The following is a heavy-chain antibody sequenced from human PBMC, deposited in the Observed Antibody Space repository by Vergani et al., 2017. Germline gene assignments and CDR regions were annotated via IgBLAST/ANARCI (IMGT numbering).Heavy chain of an antibody. D-gene: IGHD3-22*01. CDR3: ARLSYDTTPYLQGGYDC. CDR1: GGTFSSNS. V-gene: IGHV1-2*02. Sequence: QGQLAQSGAEVKKPGSSVKVSCKASGGTFSSNSISWVRQAPGQGLEWMGWINPNSGATTYAQKFQGRVTMTRDTSITTVYMELSSLRSDDTAVYYCARLSYDTTPYLQGGYDCWGQGTLVSVSS. J-gene: IGHJ4*02. CDR2: INPNSGAT.